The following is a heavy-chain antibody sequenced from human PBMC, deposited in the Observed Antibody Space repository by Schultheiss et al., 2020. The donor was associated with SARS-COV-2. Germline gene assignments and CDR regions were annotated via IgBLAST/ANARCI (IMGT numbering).Heavy chain of an antibody. Sequence: GGSLRLSCAASGFTFSSYAMSWVRQAPGKGLEWVSALSGSGGSTYYADSVKGRFTISRDNSKNTLYLQMNSLRAEDTAVYYCAKFMAGYYDMLTGSQSFDYWGQGTLVTVSS. CDR2: LSGSGGST. V-gene: IGHV3-23*01. J-gene: IGHJ4*02. CDR3: AKFMAGYYDMLTGSQSFDY. D-gene: IGHD3-9*01. CDR1: GFTFSSYA.